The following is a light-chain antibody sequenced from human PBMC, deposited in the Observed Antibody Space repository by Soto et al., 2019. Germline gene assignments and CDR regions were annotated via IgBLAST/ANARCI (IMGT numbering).Light chain of an antibody. V-gene: IGLV2-14*01. J-gene: IGLJ1*01. Sequence: QTVVTQPASVSGSPGQSITISCTGTSSDVGGHNYVSWYQQHPGKAPKLMIYEVSNRPSGVSNRFSGYKSGNTASLTISGLQAEDEADYYCSSYTSSSTYVFGTGTKLTVL. CDR1: SSDVGGHNY. CDR3: SSYTSSSTYV. CDR2: EVS.